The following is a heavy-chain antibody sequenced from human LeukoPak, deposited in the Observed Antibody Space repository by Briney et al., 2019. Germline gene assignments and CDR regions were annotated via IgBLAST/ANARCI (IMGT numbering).Heavy chain of an antibody. Sequence: SETLSLTCAVYGGSFSGYYWSWIRQPPGKGLEWIGEINHSGSTNYNPSLKSRVTISVDTSKNQFSLKLSSVTAADTAVYYCARGLRAAAGRSPGCWFDPWGQGTLVTVSS. CDR3: ARGLRAAAGRSPGCWFDP. V-gene: IGHV4-34*01. J-gene: IGHJ5*02. CDR2: INHSGST. D-gene: IGHD6-13*01. CDR1: GGSFSGYY.